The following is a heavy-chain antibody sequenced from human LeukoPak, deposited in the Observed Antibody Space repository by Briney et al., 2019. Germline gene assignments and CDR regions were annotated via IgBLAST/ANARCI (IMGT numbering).Heavy chain of an antibody. CDR3: AKDRYSSSLYQTLDY. Sequence: GGSLRLSCAASGFTFSSYAMSWVRQAPGKGLEWVSAISGSGGSTYYADSVKGRFTISRDNSKNTLYLQMNSLRAEDTAVYYCAKDRYSSSLYQTLDYWGQGTLVTVSS. D-gene: IGHD6-13*01. V-gene: IGHV3-23*01. CDR1: GFTFSSYA. CDR2: ISGSGGST. J-gene: IGHJ4*02.